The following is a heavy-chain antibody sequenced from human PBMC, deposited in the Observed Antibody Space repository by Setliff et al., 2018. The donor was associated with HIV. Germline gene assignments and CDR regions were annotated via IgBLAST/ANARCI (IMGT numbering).Heavy chain of an antibody. Sequence: SETLSLTCTVSGASSIYFWGWIRQPPGKGLEWIGSVYYSGSTYYNPSLKSRVTISMDTSKNQFSLKLNSVTAADTAVYYCAKARSGSYRTFDCWGPGILVTSPQ. CDR1: GASSIYF. D-gene: IGHD1-26*01. J-gene: IGHJ4*02. CDR3: AKARSGSYRTFDC. V-gene: IGHV4-39*07. CDR2: VYYSGST.